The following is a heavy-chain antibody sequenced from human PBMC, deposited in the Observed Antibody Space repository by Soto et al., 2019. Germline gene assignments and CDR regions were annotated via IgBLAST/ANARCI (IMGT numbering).Heavy chain of an antibody. Sequence: SVKVSCKASGGPFSSYAISWVRQAPGQGLEWMGGIIPIFGTANYAQKFPGRVPITADESTSTAYMELSSLRSEETAVYYCASNIGQQLALRLGGVGDEDYGMDVWGQGTTVTVSS. CDR1: GGPFSSYA. J-gene: IGHJ6*02. CDR2: IIPIFGTA. D-gene: IGHD6-13*01. CDR3: ASNIGQQLALRLGGVGDEDYGMDV. V-gene: IGHV1-69*13.